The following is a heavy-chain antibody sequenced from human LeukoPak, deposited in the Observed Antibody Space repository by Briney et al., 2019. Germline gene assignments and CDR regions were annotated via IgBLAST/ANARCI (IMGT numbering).Heavy chain of an antibody. Sequence: ASVKVSCKASGYTFTGYYMHWVRQAPGQGLEWMGWINPNSGGTNYAQKFQGRVTMTSDTSISTAYMEVNRLTYDDTAVYFCTSRSRTVAEFPLHWWGQGTQVTVSS. CDR2: INPNSGGT. CDR3: TSRSRTVAEFPLHW. D-gene: IGHD4-23*01. J-gene: IGHJ4*02. CDR1: GYTFTGYY. V-gene: IGHV1-2*02.